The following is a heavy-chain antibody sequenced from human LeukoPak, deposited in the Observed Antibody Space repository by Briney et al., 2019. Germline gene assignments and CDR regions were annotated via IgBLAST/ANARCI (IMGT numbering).Heavy chain of an antibody. CDR1: GGSFSGYY. D-gene: IGHD2-21*02. CDR3: ARTHCEGDCFSAIRY. V-gene: IGHV4-34*01. CDR2: INHSGST. Sequence: SETLSLTCAVYGGSFSGYYWSWIRQPPGKGREWIGEINHSGSTNYNPSPKSRDTISVDTTKNQFSLKLSSVTAADTAVYFCARTHCEGDCFSAIRYWGQGTPVTVSS. J-gene: IGHJ4*02.